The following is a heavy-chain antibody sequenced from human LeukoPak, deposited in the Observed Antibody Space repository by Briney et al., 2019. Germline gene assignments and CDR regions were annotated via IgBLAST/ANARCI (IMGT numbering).Heavy chain of an antibody. Sequence: GGSLRLSCAASGFTFSSYAMSWVRQAPGKGLEWVSAISGSGGSTYYADSVKGRFTISRDNSKNTLYLQMNSLRAEDTAVYYCAKVGVAGPYYYYYYMDVWGKGTTVTVSS. CDR1: GFTFSSYA. CDR3: AKVGVAGPYYYYYYMDV. D-gene: IGHD6-19*01. J-gene: IGHJ6*03. V-gene: IGHV3-23*01. CDR2: ISGSGGST.